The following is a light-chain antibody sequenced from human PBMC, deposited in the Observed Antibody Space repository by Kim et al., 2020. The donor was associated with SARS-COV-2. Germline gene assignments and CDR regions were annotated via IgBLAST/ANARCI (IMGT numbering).Light chain of an antibody. Sequence: QSVLTQPPSVSATPGQKVTISCSGSRSNIGNNTVSWYQQFPGTAPKLITYDNNKRPSGIPDRFSSSKSGTSATLGITGLRTGDEADYYCATWDSSLSVGVFGGGTKVTVL. CDR1: RSNIGNNT. J-gene: IGLJ3*02. CDR3: ATWDSSLSVGV. CDR2: DNN. V-gene: IGLV1-51*01.